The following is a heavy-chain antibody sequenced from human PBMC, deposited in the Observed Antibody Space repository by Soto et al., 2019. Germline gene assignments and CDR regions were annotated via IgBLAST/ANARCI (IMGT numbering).Heavy chain of an antibody. D-gene: IGHD3-10*01. CDR2: ISYDGSNK. J-gene: IGHJ5*02. CDR3: ARAWVRGVIVTSWFDP. V-gene: IGHV3-30-3*01. CDR1: GFTFSSYA. Sequence: GGSLRLSCAASGFTFSSYAMHWVRQAPGKGLEWVAVISYDGSNKYYADSVKGRFTISRDNSKDTLYLQMNSLRVEDTAVYYCARAWVRGVIVTSWFDPWGQGTLVTVSS.